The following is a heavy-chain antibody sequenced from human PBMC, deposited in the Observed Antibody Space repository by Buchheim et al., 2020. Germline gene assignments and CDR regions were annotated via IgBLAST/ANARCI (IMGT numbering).Heavy chain of an antibody. CDR2: INSDASST. Sequence: EVQLVESGGGLVQPGGSLRLSCAASGFTFSSYWMHWVRQAPGMGLVWVSRINSDASSTTYADSVKARFTISRDNAKNTLYLQMNSLRAEDTAVYYCARAPDYGGYWFDYWGQGTL. D-gene: IGHD4-23*01. V-gene: IGHV3-74*01. J-gene: IGHJ4*02. CDR3: ARAPDYGGYWFDY. CDR1: GFTFSSYW.